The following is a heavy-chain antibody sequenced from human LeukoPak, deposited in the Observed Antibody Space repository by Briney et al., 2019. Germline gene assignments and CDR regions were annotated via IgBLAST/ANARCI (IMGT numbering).Heavy chain of an antibody. CDR2: INTDSGNP. Sequence: GASVKVSCKASGYSFNSQGMNWVRQAPGQGLEWMGWINTDSGNPTYAQGFTGRFVFSLDSSVSTAYLQISNLMPEDTAKYYCAREILRIDIWGQGTMVTVSS. J-gene: IGHJ3*02. CDR3: AREILRIDI. V-gene: IGHV7-4-1*02. CDR1: GYSFNSQG.